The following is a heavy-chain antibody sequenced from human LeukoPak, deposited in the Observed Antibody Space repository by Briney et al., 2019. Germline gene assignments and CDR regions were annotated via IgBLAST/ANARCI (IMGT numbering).Heavy chain of an antibody. Sequence: PGGSLRLSCAASGFTFSSYSMNWVRQAPGKGLEWVSSISSSSSYIYYADSVKGRFTISRDNAKNSLYLQMNSLRAEDTAVYYCARDGYSYGSFNFDYWGQGTLVTVSS. CDR2: ISSSSSYI. CDR1: GFTFSSYS. V-gene: IGHV3-21*01. D-gene: IGHD5-18*01. J-gene: IGHJ4*02. CDR3: ARDGYSYGSFNFDY.